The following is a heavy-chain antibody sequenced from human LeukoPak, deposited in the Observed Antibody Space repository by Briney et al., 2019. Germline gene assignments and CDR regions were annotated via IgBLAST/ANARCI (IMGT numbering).Heavy chain of an antibody. CDR2: IYTSGNT. CDR3: ARELVAASHFFDY. Sequence: PSETLSLTCTVSGGSISSSSYYWGWIRQPLGKGLEWIGSIYTSGNTNYNPSLKSRVTISVDTSTNQFSLKLSSVTATDTAVYYCARELVAASHFFDYWGQGTLVTVSS. V-gene: IGHV4-39*07. D-gene: IGHD2-15*01. J-gene: IGHJ4*02. CDR1: GGSISSSSYY.